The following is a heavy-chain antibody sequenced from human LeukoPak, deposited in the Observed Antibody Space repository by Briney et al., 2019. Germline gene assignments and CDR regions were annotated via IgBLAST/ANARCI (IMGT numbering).Heavy chain of an antibody. J-gene: IGHJ4*02. CDR3: ATGSYYDSRGYYTFGH. Sequence: GGSLRLSCAASEFTFDKYWMHWVRQAPGKGLVLVSRINGDGTITSYADSVKGAFIISRDNAKNTLYLQVSSLRAEDTAVYYCATGSYYDSRGYYTFGHWGQGTLVTVSS. CDR2: INGDGTIT. D-gene: IGHD3-22*01. CDR1: EFTFDKYW. V-gene: IGHV3-74*01.